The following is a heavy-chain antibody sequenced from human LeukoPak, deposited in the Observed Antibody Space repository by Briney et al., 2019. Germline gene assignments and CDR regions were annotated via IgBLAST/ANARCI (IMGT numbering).Heavy chain of an antibody. Sequence: GGSLRLSCAASGFTFSSYEMNWVRQAPGKGLEWVSYVSRSGSTLYYAARVKGRFTLVRDNAKNSLYQLMNSLRAEDTAVYYSARVPPGDTIARGAHFDPWGQGTLVTVSS. D-gene: IGHD3-10*01. CDR2: VSRSGSTL. J-gene: IGHJ5*02. CDR1: GFTFSSYE. CDR3: ARVPPGDTIARGAHFDP. V-gene: IGHV3-48*03.